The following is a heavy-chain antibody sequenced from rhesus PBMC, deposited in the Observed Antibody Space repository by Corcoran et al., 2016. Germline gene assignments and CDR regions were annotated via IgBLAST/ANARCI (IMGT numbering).Heavy chain of an antibody. Sequence: QVQLEQWGEGLVQPSEPPALACAVYGGSSSGYYYWSWNRQPRGKGLEWIGYIHGNRPSTNHTPSLKNRLTISKATSQNQFSLKLSSVTAADTAVYYCASDPAVTTHFDYWGQGVLVTVSS. J-gene: IGHJ4*01. CDR2: IHGNRPST. CDR3: ASDPAVTTHFDY. D-gene: IGHD2-15*01. V-gene: IGHV4-73*01. CDR1: GGSSSGYYY.